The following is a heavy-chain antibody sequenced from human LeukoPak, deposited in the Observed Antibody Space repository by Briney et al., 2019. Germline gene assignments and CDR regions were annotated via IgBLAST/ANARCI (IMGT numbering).Heavy chain of an antibody. D-gene: IGHD3-22*01. CDR1: GGSISSGGYY. CDR2: IYYSGTT. J-gene: IGHJ4*02. V-gene: IGHV4-31*03. Sequence: TLSLTCTVSGGSISSGGYYWSWIRQHPGKGLEWIGYIYYSGTTYYNPSLKSRVTISMDTSKNQFSLNLSSVTAADTAVYYCAKEKYYYDSSGYYYAPFDYWGQGTLVTVSS. CDR3: AKEKYYYDSSGYYYAPFDY.